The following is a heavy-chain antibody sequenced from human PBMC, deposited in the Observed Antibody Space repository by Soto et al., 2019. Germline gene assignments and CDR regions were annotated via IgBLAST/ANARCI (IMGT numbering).Heavy chain of an antibody. J-gene: IGHJ4*02. CDR2: IYPSGGST. CDR3: ARDFSGPMDY. V-gene: IGHV1-46*01. D-gene: IGHD3-10*01. Sequence: ASVKFSCKASGYTFTNYSMHWVRQAPGQGLEWMGIIYPSGGSTRNAQKFQGRVTMTRDTSTSTVYMELSSLRSEDTAVYYCARDFSGPMDYWGRGTLVTVSS. CDR1: GYTFTNYS.